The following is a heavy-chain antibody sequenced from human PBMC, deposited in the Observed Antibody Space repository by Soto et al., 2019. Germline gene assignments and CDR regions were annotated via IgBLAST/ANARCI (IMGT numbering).Heavy chain of an antibody. CDR2: IYYSGST. Sequence: QVQLQESGPGLVKPSQTLSLTCTVSGGSISSDNYCWSWIRQHPGKGLEWIGYIYYSGSTYYNPSLKSRVIVSVDTSKNQFSLKLSSVTAADTAVYYCARQRYCSSTSCYLYFDYWGQGTLVTVSS. J-gene: IGHJ4*02. V-gene: IGHV4-31*03. CDR3: ARQRYCSSTSCYLYFDY. D-gene: IGHD2-2*01. CDR1: GGSISSDNYC.